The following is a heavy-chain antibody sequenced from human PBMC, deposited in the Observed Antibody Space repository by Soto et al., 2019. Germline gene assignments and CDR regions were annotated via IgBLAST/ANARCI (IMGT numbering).Heavy chain of an antibody. CDR2: IYYSGST. CDR3: ARHPSDFWFDP. V-gene: IGHV4-39*01. Sequence: SQSLALACTVSGGSIRISSYFWGWIRQPPGKGLEWIGSIYYSGSTYYNPSLKSRVTVSVDTSKNQFSLKLSSVTAADTAVYYCARHPSDFWFDPWGQG. D-gene: IGHD2-21*02. CDR1: GGSIRISSYF. J-gene: IGHJ5*02.